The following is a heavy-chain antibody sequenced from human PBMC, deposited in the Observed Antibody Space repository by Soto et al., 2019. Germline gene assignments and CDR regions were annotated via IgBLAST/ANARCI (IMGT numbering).Heavy chain of an antibody. Sequence: GGSLRLSCAASGFTFSSYSMNWVRQAPGKGLEWVSSISSSSSYIYYADSVKGRFTISRDNAKNSLYLQMNSLRAEDTAVYYCARVYYYGSVSYYNYGMDVWGQGTTVTVSS. CDR3: ARVYYYGSVSYYNYGMDV. J-gene: IGHJ6*02. V-gene: IGHV3-21*01. CDR1: GFTFSSYS. D-gene: IGHD3-10*01. CDR2: ISSSSSYI.